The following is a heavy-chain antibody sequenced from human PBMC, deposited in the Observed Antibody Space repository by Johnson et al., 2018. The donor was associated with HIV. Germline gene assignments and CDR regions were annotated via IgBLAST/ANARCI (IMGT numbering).Heavy chain of an antibody. CDR3: ARAPEVRGIDAFDI. Sequence: QVLLVESGGGVVRPGESLRLSCAASGFTFSDYYMSWIRQAPGKGLEWVSYITSSGGTVYYADSVKGRFTISRDNAKNSLYLQMNILTAEDTAVYYCARAPEVRGIDAFDIWGQGTMVTVS. D-gene: IGHD3-10*01. CDR2: ITSSGGTV. J-gene: IGHJ3*02. CDR1: GFTFSDYY. V-gene: IGHV3-11*04.